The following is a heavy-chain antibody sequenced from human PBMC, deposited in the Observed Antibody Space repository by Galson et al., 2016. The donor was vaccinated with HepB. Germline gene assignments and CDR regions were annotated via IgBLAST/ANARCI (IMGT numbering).Heavy chain of an antibody. J-gene: IGHJ4*02. CDR1: GVIFINYG. CDR3: VRNSAAVGH. V-gene: IGHV3-33*03. Sequence: LRRPCEASGVIFINYGVHWGRQAPGEGLEWVAVIWNDGKNKEYADSVKGRFTISRDNAKNSLFLQLNSLRPEDTAVYFCVRNSAAVGHWGQGTLVTVSS. D-gene: IGHD4-23*01. CDR2: IWNDGKNK.